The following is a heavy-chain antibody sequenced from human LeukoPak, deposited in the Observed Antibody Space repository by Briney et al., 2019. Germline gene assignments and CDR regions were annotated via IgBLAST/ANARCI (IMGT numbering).Heavy chain of an antibody. CDR3: AKDPYGSGSYSDY. CDR2: IYSGGTI. CDR1: GFTVSNSY. J-gene: IGHJ4*02. D-gene: IGHD3-10*01. V-gene: IGHV3-53*01. Sequence: GGSLRLSCAASGFTVSNSYMSWVRQAPGRGLEWVSVIYSGGTIYYADSVKGRFTISRDNSKNTLFLQMNSLRAEDTAVYYCAKDPYGSGSYSDYWGQGTLVTVSS.